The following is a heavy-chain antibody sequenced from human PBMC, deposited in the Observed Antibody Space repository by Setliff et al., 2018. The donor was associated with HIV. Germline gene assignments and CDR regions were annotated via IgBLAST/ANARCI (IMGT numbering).Heavy chain of an antibody. J-gene: IGHJ4*02. V-gene: IGHV3-48*01. CDR2: LTSGTATM. CDR1: GFTFSAYS. D-gene: IGHD1-26*01. CDR3: ARGVGSNYFDY. Sequence: GGSLRLSCAASGFTFSAYSMHWVRQAPGKGLEWLSYLTSGTATMYYADSVKGRFTISRDNVKNSLYLQMNSLRAEDTAVYFCARGVGSNYFDYWGQGTLVTAPQ.